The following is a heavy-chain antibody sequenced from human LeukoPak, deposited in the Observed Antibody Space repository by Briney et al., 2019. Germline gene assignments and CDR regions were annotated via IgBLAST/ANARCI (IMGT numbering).Heavy chain of an antibody. Sequence: GASVKVSCKASGYTFTSYGISWVRQAPGQGLEWMGWISAYNGNTNYAQKLQGRVTMTTDTSTSTAYMELRSLRSDDTAVYYCARDRVLRYFDWLLLGDYFDYWGQGTLVTVSP. D-gene: IGHD3-9*01. J-gene: IGHJ4*02. CDR1: GYTFTSYG. CDR3: ARDRVLRYFDWLLLGDYFDY. V-gene: IGHV1-18*01. CDR2: ISAYNGNT.